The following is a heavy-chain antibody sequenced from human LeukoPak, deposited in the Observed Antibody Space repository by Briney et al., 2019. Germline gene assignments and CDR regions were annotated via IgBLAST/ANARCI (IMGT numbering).Heavy chain of an antibody. CDR1: GFTVSSNY. D-gene: IGHD3-16*01. V-gene: IGHV3-53*01. CDR3: GRGRGGLYGMDV. CDR2: IYSGGST. J-gene: IGHJ6*02. Sequence: GGSLRLSCAASGFTVSSNYMSWVRQAPGKGLEWVSVIYSGGSTYYADSVKGRFTISRDNSKNALYLQMNSVRAEDTAVYYCGRGRGGLYGMDVWGQGTTVTVSS.